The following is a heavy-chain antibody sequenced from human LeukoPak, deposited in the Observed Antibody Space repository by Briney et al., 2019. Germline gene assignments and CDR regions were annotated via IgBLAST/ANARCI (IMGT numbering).Heavy chain of an antibody. CDR2: IYYSGST. D-gene: IGHD3-3*01. Sequence: PSETLSLTCTVSGGSISSSSYYWGWIRQPPGKGLEWIGSIYYSGSTYYNPSLKSRVTISVDTSKNQFSLKLSSVTAADTAVYYCARRPAVRFSLLVPTPSFDYWGQGTLVTVSS. J-gene: IGHJ4*02. CDR3: ARRPAVRFSLLVPTPSFDY. V-gene: IGHV4-39*01. CDR1: GGSISSSSYY.